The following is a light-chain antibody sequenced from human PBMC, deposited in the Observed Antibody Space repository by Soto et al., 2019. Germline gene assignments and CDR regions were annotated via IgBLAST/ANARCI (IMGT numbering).Light chain of an antibody. V-gene: IGKV1-5*03. Sequence: DIQMTQSPSTLSGSVGERVTITCRASQTISSWLAWYQQKPGKAPKLLIYKASTLKSGVPSRFSGSGSGTEFTLTISSLQPDDFATYDCQHYNSYSEAFGQGTKVELK. CDR3: QHYNSYSEA. CDR1: QTISSW. J-gene: IGKJ1*01. CDR2: KAS.